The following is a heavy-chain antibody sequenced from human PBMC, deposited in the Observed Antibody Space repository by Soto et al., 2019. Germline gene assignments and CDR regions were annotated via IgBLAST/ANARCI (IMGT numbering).Heavy chain of an antibody. Sequence: EVQLVESGGGFVQPGESLRLSCAASGFTFSSYWMPWGRQAPGKGLVWVSRINSDGSSTSYAGSVKGRFTISRDNAKNTLYLKMNSLRAEDTAVYYCVRTSLVVAAATREDYWGQGTLVTVSS. V-gene: IGHV3-74*01. CDR3: VRTSLVVAAATREDY. J-gene: IGHJ4*02. CDR1: GFTFSSYW. CDR2: INSDGSST. D-gene: IGHD2-15*01.